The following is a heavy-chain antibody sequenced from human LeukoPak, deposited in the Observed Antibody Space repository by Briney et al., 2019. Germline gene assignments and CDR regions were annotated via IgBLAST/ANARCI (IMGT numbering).Heavy chain of an antibody. J-gene: IGHJ4*02. V-gene: IGHV4-34*01. CDR1: GGSFSGYY. Sequence: SETLSLTXAVYGGSFSGYYWSWIRQPPGKGLEWIGEINHSGSTNYNPSLKSRVTISVDTSKNQFSLKLSSVTAADTAVYYCARPSGYSYGYFFYWGQGTLVTVSS. D-gene: IGHD5-18*01. CDR2: INHSGST. CDR3: ARPSGYSYGYFFY.